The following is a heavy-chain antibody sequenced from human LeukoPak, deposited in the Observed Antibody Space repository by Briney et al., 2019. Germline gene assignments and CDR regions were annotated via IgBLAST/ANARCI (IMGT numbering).Heavy chain of an antibody. Sequence: GASVKVSCKASGGTFSSYTISWVRQAPGQGLEWMGRIIPILGIANYAQKFRGRVTITADKSTSTAYMELSSLRSEDTAVYYCTREGAVPYSNYPFYWGQGTLVTVSS. D-gene: IGHD4-11*01. CDR2: IIPILGIA. CDR1: GGTFSSYT. CDR3: TREGAVPYSNYPFY. J-gene: IGHJ4*02. V-gene: IGHV1-69*04.